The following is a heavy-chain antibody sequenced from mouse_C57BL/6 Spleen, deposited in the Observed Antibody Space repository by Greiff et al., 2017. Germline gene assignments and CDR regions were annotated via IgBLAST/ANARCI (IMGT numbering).Heavy chain of an antibody. J-gene: IGHJ1*03. Sequence: VQLQQSGPELVKPGASVKIPCKASGYTFTDYNMDWVKQSHGKSLAWIGDINPNNGGTIYNQKFKGKATLTVDKSSSTAYMERRSLTSEDTAVYYCARGGNPSYWYFDVWGTGTTVTVSS. CDR2: INPNNGGT. V-gene: IGHV1-18*01. D-gene: IGHD2-1*01. CDR3: ARGGNPSYWYFDV. CDR1: GYTFTDYN.